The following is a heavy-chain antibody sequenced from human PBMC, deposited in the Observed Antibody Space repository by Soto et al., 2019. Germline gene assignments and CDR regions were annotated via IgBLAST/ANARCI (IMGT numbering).Heavy chain of an antibody. J-gene: IGHJ6*03. Sequence: EVQLVESGGGLVQPGGSLRLSCAASGFTFSSYWMSWVRQAPGKGLEWVANIKQDGSEKYYVASVKGRFTISRDNAKNALYLQMNSLRAEDTDVYYCARGGLAVTSFGGVIGIVRRVSNYYYYMDVWGKGTTVTVSS. D-gene: IGHD3-16*02. V-gene: IGHV3-7*01. CDR2: IKQDGSEK. CDR1: GFTFSSYW. CDR3: ARGGLAVTSFGGVIGIVRRVSNYYYYMDV.